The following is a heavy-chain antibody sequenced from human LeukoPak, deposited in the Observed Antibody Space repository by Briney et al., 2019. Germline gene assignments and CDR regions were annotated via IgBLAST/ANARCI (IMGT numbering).Heavy chain of an antibody. V-gene: IGHV1-69*04. CDR1: GGTFSSYA. CDR3: ARERYSSSSGLDP. D-gene: IGHD6-6*01. Sequence: SVKVSCKASGGTFSSYAISWVRQAPGQGLEWMGRIIPILGIANYAQKFQGRVTITADKSTSTAYMELSSLRSEDTAVYYCARERYSSSSGLDPWGQGTLVTVSS. CDR2: IIPILGIA. J-gene: IGHJ5*02.